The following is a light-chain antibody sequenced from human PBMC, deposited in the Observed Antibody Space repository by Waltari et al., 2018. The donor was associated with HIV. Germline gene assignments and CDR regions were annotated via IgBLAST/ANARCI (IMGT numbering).Light chain of an antibody. CDR2: DVS. J-gene: IGLJ3*02. V-gene: IGLV2-14*03. Sequence: QFALTQPASVSGSPGQSITISCSGTSSDIGYYNYVSWYQQHPGKAPKLMIYDVSNLPSVISNRFSGSKSGNTASLTISALQAEDEADYFCSSVANSVTLSVLFGGGTKLTVL. CDR3: SSVANSVTLSVL. CDR1: SSDIGYYNY.